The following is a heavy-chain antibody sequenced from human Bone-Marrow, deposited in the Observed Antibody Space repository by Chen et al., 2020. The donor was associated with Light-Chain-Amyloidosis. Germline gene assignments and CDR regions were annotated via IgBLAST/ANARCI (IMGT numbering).Heavy chain of an antibody. D-gene: IGHD6-13*01. J-gene: IGHJ3*02. CDR2: INPNSGGT. Sequence: QVQLVQSGAEVKKPGASVKVSCKASGYTFTGYYMHWVRQAPGQGLEWMGWINPNSGGTNYAQKFQGRVTMTRDTSISTAYMELSRLRSDDTAVYYCARDHEMYSSSWYPGAAFDIWGQGTMVTVSS. V-gene: IGHV1-2*02. CDR1: GYTFTGYY. CDR3: ARDHEMYSSSWYPGAAFDI.